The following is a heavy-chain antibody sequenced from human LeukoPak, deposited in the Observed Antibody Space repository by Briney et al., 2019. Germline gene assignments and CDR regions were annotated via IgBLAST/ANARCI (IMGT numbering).Heavy chain of an antibody. CDR3: ARWGSGGLTLDY. V-gene: IGHV3-33*01. J-gene: IGHJ4*02. D-gene: IGHD3-10*01. CDR2: IWNDSTQK. CDR1: GFTFRSYG. Sequence: PGGSLRLSCAASGFTFRSYGVQWVRQAPGKGLEWVAVIWNDSTQKYYADSVKGRFTISKDNSRNALNLQMDSLRAEDTAVYYCARWGSGGLTLDYWGQGTLVTVSS.